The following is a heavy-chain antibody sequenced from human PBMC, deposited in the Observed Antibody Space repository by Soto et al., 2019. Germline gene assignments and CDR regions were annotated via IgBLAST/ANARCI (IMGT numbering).Heavy chain of an antibody. D-gene: IGHD3-3*01. V-gene: IGHV3-30*18. CDR1: GFTFSSDG. Sequence: PGGSLRLSCAASGFTFSSDGMHWVRQAPGKGLEWVAVISYDGINKYYADSVKGRFTISRDNSKNTLYLQMNSLRAEDTAVYYCAKKILASFWSGYYYGMDVWGQGTTVTVSS. J-gene: IGHJ6*02. CDR2: ISYDGINK. CDR3: AKKILASFWSGYYYGMDV.